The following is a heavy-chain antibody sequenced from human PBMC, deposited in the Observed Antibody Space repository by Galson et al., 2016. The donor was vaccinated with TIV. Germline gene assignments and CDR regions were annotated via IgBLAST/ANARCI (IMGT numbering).Heavy chain of an antibody. CDR1: GYSFTSYW. CDR2: IHPGDSDT. CDR3: AKQLDFDQRVLDAFHI. J-gene: IGHJ3*02. D-gene: IGHD3-9*01. Sequence: QSGAEVKKPGESLKISCKGSGYSFTSYWIAWVRQMPGEGLELMGVIHPGDSDTRYSPSFQGQVSISADRSISTAYLQWSSLKASDTAMYYCAKQLDFDQRVLDAFHIWGQGTLLTVSS. V-gene: IGHV5-51*01.